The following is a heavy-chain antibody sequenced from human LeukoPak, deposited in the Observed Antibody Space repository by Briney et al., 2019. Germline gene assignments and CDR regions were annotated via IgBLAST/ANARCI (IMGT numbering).Heavy chain of an antibody. CDR2: IYTSGST. Sequence: PSETLSLTCTVSGGSISSYYWSWIRQPAGKGLEWIGRIYTSGSTNYNPSLKSRVTMSVDTSKNQFSLKLSSVTAADTAVYYCAREGHKITMVRGANWFDPWGQGTLVTVSS. J-gene: IGHJ5*02. CDR1: GGSISSYY. D-gene: IGHD3-10*01. CDR3: AREGHKITMVRGANWFDP. V-gene: IGHV4-4*07.